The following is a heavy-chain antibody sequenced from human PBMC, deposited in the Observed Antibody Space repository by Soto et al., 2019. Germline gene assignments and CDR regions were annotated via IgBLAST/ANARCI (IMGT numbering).Heavy chain of an antibody. Sequence: GASVKVSCKVSGYTLTELSMHWVRQAPGKGLEWMGGFDPEDGETIYAQKFKGRVTMTEDTSTDTAYMELSSLRSEDTDVYYCETVKEDPLLWFGQGKKYYSYGMDVWG. V-gene: IGHV1-24*01. CDR1: GYTLTELS. D-gene: IGHD3-10*01. CDR2: FDPEDGET. CDR3: ETVKEDPLLWFGQGKKYYSYGMDV. J-gene: IGHJ6*02.